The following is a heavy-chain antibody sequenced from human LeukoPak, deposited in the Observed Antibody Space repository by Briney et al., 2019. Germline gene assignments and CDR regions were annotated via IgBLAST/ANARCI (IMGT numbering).Heavy chain of an antibody. V-gene: IGHV3-74*01. D-gene: IGHD3-22*01. CDR3: AKEKDTNYYDSRIFDY. Sequence: GGSLRLSCAASGFTFSSYWMHWVRQTPGKGLIYISRINNDGSSANYADSVRGRFTISRDNAKNSLYLQMNSLRAEDTALYYCAKEKDTNYYDSRIFDYWGQGTLVTVSS. CDR2: INNDGSSA. CDR1: GFTFSSYW. J-gene: IGHJ4*02.